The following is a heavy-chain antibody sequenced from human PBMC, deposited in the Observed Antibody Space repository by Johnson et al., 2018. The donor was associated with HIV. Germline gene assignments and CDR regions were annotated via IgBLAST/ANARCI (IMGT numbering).Heavy chain of an antibody. CDR3: APLGDAFDI. Sequence: VQLVESGGGVVQPGRSLRLSCAASGFTFRSYAMHWVRQAPDKGLEWVAVISYDGKSTYYADSVKGRFTISRDNSKNTLYLQMNRLRAEDTAVYYCAPLGDAFDIWGQGTMVTVSS. CDR1: GFTFRSYA. J-gene: IGHJ3*02. D-gene: IGHD7-27*01. V-gene: IGHV3-30*04. CDR2: ISYDGKST.